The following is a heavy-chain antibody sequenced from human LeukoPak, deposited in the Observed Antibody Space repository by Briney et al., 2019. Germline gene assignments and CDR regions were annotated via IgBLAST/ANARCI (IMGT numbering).Heavy chain of an antibody. CDR3: ARDVNPIVSGSYLGH. CDR2: ISYDGSNK. V-gene: IGHV3-30-3*01. Sequence: GRSLRLSCAASGFTFSSYAMHWVRQAPGKGLEWVAVISYDGSNKYYADSVKGRFTISRDNSKNTLYLQMNSLRAEDTAVYYCARDVNPIVSGSYLGHWGQGTLVTVSS. D-gene: IGHD1-26*01. J-gene: IGHJ4*02. CDR1: GFTFSSYA.